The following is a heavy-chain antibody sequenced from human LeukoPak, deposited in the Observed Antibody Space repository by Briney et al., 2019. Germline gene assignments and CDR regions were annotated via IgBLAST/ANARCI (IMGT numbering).Heavy chain of an antibody. CDR1: GYTFTGHY. J-gene: IGHJ5*02. CDR2: INPNGGGT. D-gene: IGHD6-25*01. V-gene: IGHV1-2*02. Sequence: ASVKVSCKASGYTFTGHYMHWVRQAPGQGLEWMGGINPNGGGTKYAQKFQDRVTMTRVTSIATAYMELNRLRSDDTAVYYCARGFQRLEHWDWLDPWGQGTLVTVAS. CDR3: ARGFQRLEHWDWLDP.